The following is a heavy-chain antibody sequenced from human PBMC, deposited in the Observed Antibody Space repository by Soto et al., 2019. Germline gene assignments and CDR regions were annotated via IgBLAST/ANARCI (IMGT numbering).Heavy chain of an antibody. V-gene: IGHV1-18*01. D-gene: IGHD3-22*01. J-gene: IGHJ4*02. CDR2: ISAYKGNT. CDR1: GYTFTNHG. CDR3: AIGALIYYDSSGYSPPFDF. Sequence: ASVKVSCKASGYTFTNHGITWVRQAPGQGLEWMGWISAYKGNTNYIQKLQGRVTMTTDTSTSTAYMELRSLTSDDTAVYYCAIGALIYYDSSGYSPPFDFWGRGTLVTVSS.